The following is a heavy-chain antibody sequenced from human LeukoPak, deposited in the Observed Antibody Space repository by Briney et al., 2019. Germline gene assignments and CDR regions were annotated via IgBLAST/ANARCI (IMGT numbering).Heavy chain of an antibody. CDR2: INSDGSST. D-gene: IGHD3-22*01. Sequence: GGSLRLSCAASGFTFSNYWMHWVRQAPGKGLVWVSHINSDGSSTNYADSVKGRFTISRDNAKNMMYLQMNSLRAEDTAVYYRARDLTYYYDSRKTYYYYGMDVWGQGTTVTVSS. CDR3: ARDLTYYYDSRKTYYYYGMDV. CDR1: GFTFSNYW. V-gene: IGHV3-74*01. J-gene: IGHJ6*02.